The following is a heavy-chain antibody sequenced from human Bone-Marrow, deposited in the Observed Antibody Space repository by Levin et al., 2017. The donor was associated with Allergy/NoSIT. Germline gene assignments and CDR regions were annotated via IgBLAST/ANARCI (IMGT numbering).Heavy chain of an antibody. Sequence: GGSLRLSCAASGFSFTTFGLHWVRQAPGKGLEWVAVISYDGNTQYYVDSVRGRFTISRDDSKKTLYLQMNSLRPEDTAVYYCAKDLWFGESKGYGMDVWGQGTTVTVSS. D-gene: IGHD3-10*01. CDR3: AKDLWFGESKGYGMDV. V-gene: IGHV3-30*18. CDR1: GFSFTTFG. CDR2: ISYDGNTQ. J-gene: IGHJ6*02.